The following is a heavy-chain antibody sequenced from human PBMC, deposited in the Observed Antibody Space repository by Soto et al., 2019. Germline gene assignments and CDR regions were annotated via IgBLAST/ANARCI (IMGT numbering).Heavy chain of an antibody. D-gene: IGHD5-18*01. Sequence: QVQLVQSGPEVKKPGASVKVSCKASAYTFTSYGISWVRQAPGQGLEWMGWISGYNGQTNYAQKFRGRVTITTDSSTSTAYMELRSLRSNDTATYYFARDERKQLWVEGLNATDVGGQGTTVTVS. V-gene: IGHV1-18*01. CDR1: AYTFTSYG. CDR2: ISGYNGQT. CDR3: ARDERKQLWVEGLNATDV. J-gene: IGHJ6*02.